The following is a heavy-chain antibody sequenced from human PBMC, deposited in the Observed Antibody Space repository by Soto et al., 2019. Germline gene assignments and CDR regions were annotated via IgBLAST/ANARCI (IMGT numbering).Heavy chain of an antibody. J-gene: IGHJ6*02. Sequence: AASVKVSCKASGYTFTGYFMHWVRQAPGQGLEWMGWINHNSGGTNNAQKFQGGVTMTRDTSINTAYMELRRMRSDDTAVYYCARVHRIVARPDYAMDVWGQGTPVTVSS. CDR3: ARVHRIVARPDYAMDV. CDR2: INHNSGGT. D-gene: IGHD6-6*01. CDR1: GYTFTGYF. V-gene: IGHV1-2*02.